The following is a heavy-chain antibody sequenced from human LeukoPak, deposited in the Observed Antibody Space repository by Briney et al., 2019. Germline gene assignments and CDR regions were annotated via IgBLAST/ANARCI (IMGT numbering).Heavy chain of an antibody. J-gene: IGHJ6*02. CDR1: GGSISSYY. Sequence: SETLSLTCTVSGGSISSYYWSWIRQPAGKGLEWIGRIYTSGSTNYNPSLKSRVTMSVDTSKNQFSLRLSSVTAADTAGYYCARDTGIAAAGTPGNGMDVWGQGTTVTVSS. D-gene: IGHD6-13*01. CDR2: IYTSGST. CDR3: ARDTGIAAAGTPGNGMDV. V-gene: IGHV4-4*07.